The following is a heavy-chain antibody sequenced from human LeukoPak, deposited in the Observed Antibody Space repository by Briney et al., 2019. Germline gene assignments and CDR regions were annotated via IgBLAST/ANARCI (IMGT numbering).Heavy chain of an antibody. J-gene: IGHJ4*02. Sequence: SETLSLTCTVSGGSISSYYWSWIRQPPGKGLEWIGYIYTSGSTNYNPSLKSRVTISVDTSKNQFSLKLSSVTAADTAVYYCARHNCGDYLEIDYWGQGTLVTVSS. CDR3: ARHNCGDYLEIDY. CDR2: IYTSGST. V-gene: IGHV4-4*09. CDR1: GGSISSYY. D-gene: IGHD4-17*01.